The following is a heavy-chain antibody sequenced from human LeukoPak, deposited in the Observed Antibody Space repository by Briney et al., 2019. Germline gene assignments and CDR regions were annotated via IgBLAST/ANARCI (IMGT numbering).Heavy chain of an antibody. Sequence: GESLKISCKGSGYSFFSHWIGWVRQMPGKGLGWMGIIYPGDSDTRYSPSLQGQVTISADKSISTAYLQWSSLKASDTAMYYCARRAYGTSWYLDYWGQGSLVTVSS. CDR2: IYPGDSDT. J-gene: IGHJ4*02. CDR3: ARRAYGTSWYLDY. CDR1: GYSFFSHW. D-gene: IGHD6-13*01. V-gene: IGHV5-51*01.